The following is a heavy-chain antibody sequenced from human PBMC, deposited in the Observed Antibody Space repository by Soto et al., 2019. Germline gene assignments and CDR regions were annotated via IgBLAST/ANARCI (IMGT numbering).Heavy chain of an antibody. CDR2: IWYDGSNK. J-gene: IGHJ3*02. D-gene: IGHD1-26*01. Sequence: QVQLVESGGGVVQPGRSLRLSCAASGFTFSSYGMHWVRQAPGKGLEWVAVIWYDGSNKYYADSVKGRFTISRDNSKNTLYLQMNSLRAEDTAVYYGARGHVVGATFPNDAFDIWGQGTMVTVSS. CDR1: GFTFSSYG. CDR3: ARGHVVGATFPNDAFDI. V-gene: IGHV3-33*01.